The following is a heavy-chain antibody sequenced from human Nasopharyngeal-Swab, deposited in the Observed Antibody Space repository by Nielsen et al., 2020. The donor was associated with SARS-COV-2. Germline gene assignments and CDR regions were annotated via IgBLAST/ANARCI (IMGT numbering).Heavy chain of an antibody. CDR1: GFTFSGCG. Sequence: GESLKISCAASGFTFSGCGMHWVRQAPGTGLEWVAVISDDGPNTYYVDSVKGRFTISRDNAKNSLYLQMNSLRAEDTAVYYCAREVPYSGHDDAFDIWGQGTMVTVSA. CDR2: ISDDGPNT. V-gene: IGHV3-30*03. J-gene: IGHJ3*02. CDR3: AREVPYSGHDDAFDI. D-gene: IGHD5-12*01.